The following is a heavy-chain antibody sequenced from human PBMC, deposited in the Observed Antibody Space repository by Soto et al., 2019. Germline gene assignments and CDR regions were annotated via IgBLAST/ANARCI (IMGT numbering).Heavy chain of an antibody. V-gene: IGHV2-5*02. CDR1: GFSLSSNGVG. CDR2: VYWDDDK. Sequence: QITLKESGPTLVKPTQTLTLTCSFSGFSLSSNGVGVGWIRQPPGKALEFLALVYWDDDKRYSPSLKSRLTITQYASKDQVVLTMTHMDPVDTATYYCSPHFRVVGSYTGDRFDSWGQGILVIVSS. CDR3: SPHFRVVGSYTGDRFDS. J-gene: IGHJ5*01. D-gene: IGHD3-10*01.